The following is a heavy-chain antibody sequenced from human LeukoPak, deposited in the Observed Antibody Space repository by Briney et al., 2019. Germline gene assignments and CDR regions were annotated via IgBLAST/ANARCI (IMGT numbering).Heavy chain of an antibody. D-gene: IGHD6-13*01. J-gene: IGHJ5*02. CDR2: IYYSGST. CDR1: GGSISSSSYY. V-gene: IGHV4-39*07. Sequence: PSETLSLTCTVSGGSISSSSYYWGWIRQPPGKGLEWIGSIYYSGSTYYNPSLKSRVTISVDTSKNQFSLKLSSVTAADTAVYYCAFGAAAGTQRHNWFDPWGQGTLVTVSS. CDR3: AFGAAAGTQRHNWFDP.